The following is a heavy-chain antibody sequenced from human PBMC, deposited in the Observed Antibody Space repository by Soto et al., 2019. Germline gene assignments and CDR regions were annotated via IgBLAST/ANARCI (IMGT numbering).Heavy chain of an antibody. CDR3: AREVVYDSSGYYNEPQFDS. CDR1: GFTFSSYS. CDR2: ISSSSSYI. D-gene: IGHD3-22*01. J-gene: IGHJ4*02. Sequence: ESGGGLVKPGGSLRLSCAASGFTFSSYSMNWVRQAPGKGLEWVSSISSSSSYIYYADSVKGRFTISRDNAKNSLYLQMNSLRAEDTAVYYCAREVVYDSSGYYNEPQFDSWGQGTLVTVSS. V-gene: IGHV3-21*01.